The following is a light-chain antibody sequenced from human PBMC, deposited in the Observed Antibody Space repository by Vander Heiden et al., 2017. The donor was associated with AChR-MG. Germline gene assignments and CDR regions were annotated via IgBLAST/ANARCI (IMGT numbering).Light chain of an antibody. CDR3: SAYTSSSVWWV. CDR2: EVS. V-gene: IGLV2-14*01. Sequence: QSALTQPASVSGSPGQSITISCTGTSSDVGGYNYVSWYQQHPGKAPKRMIYEVSNRPSGVANRFSGSKSGNTASLTISGLQAEDEADDYCSAYTSSSVWWVFGGGTKLTVL. CDR1: SSDVGGYNY. J-gene: IGLJ3*02.